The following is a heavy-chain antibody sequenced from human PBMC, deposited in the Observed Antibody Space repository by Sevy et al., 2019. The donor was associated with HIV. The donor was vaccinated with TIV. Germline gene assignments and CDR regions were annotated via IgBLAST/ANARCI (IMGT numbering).Heavy chain of an antibody. CDR2: IYYSGST. CDR1: GGSVSSGSYY. D-gene: IGHD5-12*01. J-gene: IGHJ4*02. CDR3: ARVRGGYSGFGCFDY. V-gene: IGHV4-61*01. Sequence: SETLSLTCTVSGGSVSSGSYYWSWIRQPPGKGLEWNGYIYYSGSTNHNPSLKRRVTISVDTTKNQFSVRLNSGTAADTAVYYCARVRGGYSGFGCFDYWGQGTLVTVSS.